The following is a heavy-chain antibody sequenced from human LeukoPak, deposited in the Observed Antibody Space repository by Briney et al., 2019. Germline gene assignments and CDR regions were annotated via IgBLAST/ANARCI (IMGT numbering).Heavy chain of an antibody. J-gene: IGHJ5*02. CDR1: GFTFSSYS. Sequence: NTGGSLRLSCAASGFTFSSYSMNWVRQAPGKGLEWVSSISSSSSYIYYADSVKGRFTISRDNAKNSLYLQMNSLRAEDTAVYYCARDLRYSSSWFDPWGQGTLVTVSS. D-gene: IGHD6-13*01. V-gene: IGHV3-21*04. CDR2: ISSSSSYI. CDR3: ARDLRYSSSWFDP.